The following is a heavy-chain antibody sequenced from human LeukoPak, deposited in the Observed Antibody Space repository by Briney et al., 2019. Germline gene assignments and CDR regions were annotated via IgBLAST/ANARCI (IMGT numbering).Heavy chain of an antibody. Sequence: GASVKVSCKASGYTFTSYDINWVRQATGQGLEWMGWMNPNSGNTGYAQKFQGRVTITRNTSISTAYMELSSLRSEDTAVYYCATVPPTVAGLLDYWGQGTLVTVSS. V-gene: IGHV1-8*03. CDR1: GYTFTSYD. D-gene: IGHD6-19*01. J-gene: IGHJ4*02. CDR3: ATVPPTVAGLLDY. CDR2: MNPNSGNT.